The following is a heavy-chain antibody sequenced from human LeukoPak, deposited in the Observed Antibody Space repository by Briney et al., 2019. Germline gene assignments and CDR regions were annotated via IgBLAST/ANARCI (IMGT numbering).Heavy chain of an antibody. CDR1: GYTLTELS. CDR3: ATESPNYDFWSGYGYRGMDV. CDR2: FDPEDGET. J-gene: IGHJ6*02. V-gene: IGHV1-24*01. D-gene: IGHD3-3*01. Sequence: GASVKVSCKVSGYTLTELSMHWVRQAPGKGLEWMGGFDPEDGETIYAQKFQGRVTMTEDTSTDTAYMELSSLRPEDTAVYYCATESPNYDFWSGYGYRGMDVWGQGTTVTVSS.